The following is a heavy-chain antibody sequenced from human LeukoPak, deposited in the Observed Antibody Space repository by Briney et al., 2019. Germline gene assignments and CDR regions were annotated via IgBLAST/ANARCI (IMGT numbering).Heavy chain of an antibody. CDR1: GLTFSIYD. J-gene: IGHJ4*02. Sequence: GGSLRLFCAVSGLTFSIYDVHWARQATGKGLECVSGMGKAAGDTYYSGSVKGRFTNSRENAESSVYLEMNSPEAGDTAVYYCARGAAGFEYSGQGTLFSVSS. CDR3: ARGAAGFEY. D-gene: IGHD6-13*01. CDR2: MGKAAGDT. V-gene: IGHV3-13*04.